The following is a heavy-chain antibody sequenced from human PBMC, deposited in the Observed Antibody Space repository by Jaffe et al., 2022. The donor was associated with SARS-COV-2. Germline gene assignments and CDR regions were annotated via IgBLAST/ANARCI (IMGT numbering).Heavy chain of an antibody. V-gene: IGHV3-21*01. CDR3: ARGMATMSTMDV. CDR2: ISSSSSYI. D-gene: IGHD5-12*01. CDR1: GFTFSSYS. Sequence: EVQLVESGGGLVKPGGSLRLSCAASGFTFSSYSMNWVRQAPGKGLEWVSSISSSSSYIYYADSVKGRFTISRDNAKNSLYLQMNSLRAEDTAVYYCARGMATMSTMDVWGKGTTVTVSS. J-gene: IGHJ6*03.